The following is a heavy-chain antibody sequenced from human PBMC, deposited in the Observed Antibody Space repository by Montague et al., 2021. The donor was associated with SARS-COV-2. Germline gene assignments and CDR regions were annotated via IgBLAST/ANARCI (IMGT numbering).Heavy chain of an antibody. CDR3: VSPGKNAVAGQFDY. Sequence: SETLSLTCTVSGGSIRSTTFYWGWIRQPPGKGLEWIGNIYEGDTTYYNPSLKSRVAISVDTPNNQFSLKLTSLIVADTAIYYCVSPGKNAVAGQFDYWGPGILVTVSS. V-gene: IGHV4-39*07. CDR1: GGSIRSTTFY. D-gene: IGHD6-19*01. J-gene: IGHJ4*02. CDR2: IYEGDTT.